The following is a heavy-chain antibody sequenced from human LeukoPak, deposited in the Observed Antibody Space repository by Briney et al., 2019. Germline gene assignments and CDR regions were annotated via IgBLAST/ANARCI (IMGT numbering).Heavy chain of an antibody. CDR2: ISGSGGST. Sequence: GGSLRLSCAASGFTFDISAMNWVRQAPGKGLEWVSAISGSGGSTYYADSVKGRFTISRDNSKNTLYLQMNSLRAEDTAVYYCAKPLLYYDFWSGYYQSQSSLFDYWGQGTLVTVSS. D-gene: IGHD3-3*01. J-gene: IGHJ4*02. V-gene: IGHV3-23*01. CDR1: GFTFDISA. CDR3: AKPLLYYDFWSGYYQSQSSLFDY.